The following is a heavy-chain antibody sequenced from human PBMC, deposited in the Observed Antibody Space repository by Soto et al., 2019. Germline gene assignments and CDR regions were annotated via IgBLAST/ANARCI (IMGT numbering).Heavy chain of an antibody. CDR1: GGSISSYY. CDR2: IYYSGST. D-gene: IGHD3-10*01. J-gene: IGHJ6*02. CDR3: ARDDTPVRVPKPRHDYYGMDV. V-gene: IGHV4-59*01. Sequence: PSETLSLTCTVSGGSISSYYWSWIRQPPGKGLEWIGYIYYSGSTNYNPSLKSRVTISVDTSKNQFSLKLSSVTAADTAVYYCARDDTPVRVPKPRHDYYGMDVWGQGTTVTVSS.